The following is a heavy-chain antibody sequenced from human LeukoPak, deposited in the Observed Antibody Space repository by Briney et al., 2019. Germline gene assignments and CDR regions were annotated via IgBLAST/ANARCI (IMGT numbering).Heavy chain of an antibody. CDR3: ARVGYDSSGYYLGYYFDY. J-gene: IGHJ4*02. CDR1: GFTVSSNY. D-gene: IGHD3-22*01. CDR2: IYSGGST. V-gene: IGHV3-53*01. Sequence: GGSLRLSCAASGFTVSSNYMSWVRQAPGKGLEWVSVIYSGGSTYYADSVKGRFTISRDNSKNTLYLQMNSLRAEDTAVYYCARVGYDSSGYYLGYYFDYWGQGTLVTVSS.